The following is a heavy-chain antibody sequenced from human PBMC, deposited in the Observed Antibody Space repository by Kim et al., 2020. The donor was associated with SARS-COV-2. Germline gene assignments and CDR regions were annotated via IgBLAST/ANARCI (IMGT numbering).Heavy chain of an antibody. CDR1: GFTFGDFG. D-gene: IGHD1-26*01. J-gene: IGHJ4*02. V-gene: IGHV3-49*03. CDR3: TREWASDY. Sequence: GGSLRLSCSASGFTFGDFGMSWLRQAPGKGLEWVAFIRSKDSGGTADYAASVKVRFTISRDDSRSIAYLQMNSLKTEDTAVYYCTREWASDYWGQGALVT. CDR2: IRSKDSGGTA.